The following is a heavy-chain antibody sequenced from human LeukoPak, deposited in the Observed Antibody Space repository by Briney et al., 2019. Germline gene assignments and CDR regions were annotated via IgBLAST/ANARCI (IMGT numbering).Heavy chain of an antibody. Sequence: GGSLRLSCAASGFTFSSYSMNWVRQAPGKGLEWVSSISSSSSYIYYADPVKGRFTISRDNAKNSLYLQMNSLRAEDTAVYYCARSRDQLLFGAFDPWGQGTLVTVSS. CDR1: GFTFSSYS. D-gene: IGHD2-2*01. CDR2: ISSSSSYI. CDR3: ARSRDQLLFGAFDP. V-gene: IGHV3-21*01. J-gene: IGHJ5*02.